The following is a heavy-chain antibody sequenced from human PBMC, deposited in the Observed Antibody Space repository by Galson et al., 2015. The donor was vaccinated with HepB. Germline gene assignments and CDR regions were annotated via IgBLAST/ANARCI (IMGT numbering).Heavy chain of an antibody. V-gene: IGHV2-26*01. J-gene: IGHJ4*02. Sequence: PALVKPTQTLTLPCTVSGFSLSNARMGVSWIRQPPGKALEWLAHIFSNDEKSYSTSLKSRLTLSKDTSKGQVVLTMTNMDPVDTGTFYCARFRGGFGTTSCSVDYWGQGTLVTVSS. D-gene: IGHD2-2*01. CDR2: IFSNDEK. CDR3: ARFRGGFGTTSCSVDY. CDR1: GFSLSNARMG.